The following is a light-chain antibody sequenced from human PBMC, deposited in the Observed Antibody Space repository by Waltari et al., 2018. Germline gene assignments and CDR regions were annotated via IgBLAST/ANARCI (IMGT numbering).Light chain of an antibody. Sequence: DIVMTQSPDSLAVSLGERDTIHCKSSQNVLYSSNNKNYLAWYQQRSGQPPKLLIYWASTRESGVPDRFSGSGSGTDFTLTISSLQAEDVAVYYCQQYYSIPFTFGPGTKVDIK. CDR2: WAS. CDR1: QNVLYSSNNKNY. V-gene: IGKV4-1*01. J-gene: IGKJ3*01. CDR3: QQYYSIPFT.